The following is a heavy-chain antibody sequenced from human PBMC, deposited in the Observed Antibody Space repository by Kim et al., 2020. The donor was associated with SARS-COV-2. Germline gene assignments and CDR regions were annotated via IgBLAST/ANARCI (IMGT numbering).Heavy chain of an antibody. CDR1: GYSFTSYW. CDR3: ARRDPPLFDYGGNRGDAFDI. Sequence: GESLKISCKGSGYSFTSYWIGWVRQMPGKGLEWMGIIYPGDSDTRYSPSFQGQVTISADKSISTAYLQWSSLKASDTAMYYCARRDPPLFDYGGNRGDAFDIWGQGTMVTVSS. V-gene: IGHV5-51*01. CDR2: IYPGDSDT. D-gene: IGHD4-17*01. J-gene: IGHJ3*02.